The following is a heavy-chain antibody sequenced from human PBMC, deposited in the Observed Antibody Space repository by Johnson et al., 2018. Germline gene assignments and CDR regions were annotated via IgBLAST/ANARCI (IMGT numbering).Heavy chain of an antibody. V-gene: IGHV3-66*01. CDR2: FYSDGRT. CDR1: GFTVKSND. CDR3: ARSLRHSQYYFGY. J-gene: IGHJ4*02. D-gene: IGHD4-17*01. Sequence: VQLVQSGGGLVQPGGSXRLSCAASGFTVKSNDMRWVRQAPGKGLEWVSVFYSDGRTKYTDSVKGRFTNSRDTSKNTLYLQMNSLRADDTAVYFCARSLRHSQYYFGYWGQGTLVTVSS.